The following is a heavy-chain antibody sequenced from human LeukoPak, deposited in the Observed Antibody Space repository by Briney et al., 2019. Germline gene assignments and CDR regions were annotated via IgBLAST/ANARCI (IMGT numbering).Heavy chain of an antibody. CDR2: IYSGGST. D-gene: IGHD3-22*01. CDR3: AREKVDDSSGYCHDY. J-gene: IGHJ4*02. CDR1: GFTVSSNY. V-gene: IGHV3-53*01. Sequence: GGSLRLSCAASGFTVSSNYMSWVRQAPGKGLEWVSVIYSGGSTYYADSVKGRFTISRDNSKNTLYLQMNSLRAEDTAVYYCAREKVDDSSGYCHDYWGQGTLVTVSS.